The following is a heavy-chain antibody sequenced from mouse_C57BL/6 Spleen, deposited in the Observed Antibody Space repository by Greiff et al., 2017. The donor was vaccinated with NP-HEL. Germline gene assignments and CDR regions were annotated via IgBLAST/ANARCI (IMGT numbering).Heavy chain of an antibody. CDR3: ARGGSYYSGSSVYYAMDY. Sequence: EVQLVESGGGLVKPGGSLKLSCAASGFTFSSYTMSWVRQTPEKRLEWVATISGGGGNTYYPDSVKGRCTISRDNAKNTLYLHMSSLRSEDTALYYGARGGSYYSGSSVYYAMDYWGQGTSVTVSA. J-gene: IGHJ4*01. V-gene: IGHV5-9*01. CDR1: GFTFSSYT. D-gene: IGHD1-1*01. CDR2: ISGGGGNT.